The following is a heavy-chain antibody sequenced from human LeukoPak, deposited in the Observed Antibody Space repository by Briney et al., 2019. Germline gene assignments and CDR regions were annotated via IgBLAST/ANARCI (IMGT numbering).Heavy chain of an antibody. V-gene: IGHV4-59*01. CDR3: ARDRGYYYDSHWFDP. CDR2: IYYSGST. J-gene: IGHJ5*02. D-gene: IGHD3-22*01. CDR1: GGPISSYY. Sequence: TSETLSLTCTVSGGPISSYYWSWIRQPPGKGLEWIGYIYYSGSTNYNPSLKSRVTISVDTSKNQFSLKLSSVTAADTAVYYCARDRGYYYDSHWFDPWGQGTLVTVSS.